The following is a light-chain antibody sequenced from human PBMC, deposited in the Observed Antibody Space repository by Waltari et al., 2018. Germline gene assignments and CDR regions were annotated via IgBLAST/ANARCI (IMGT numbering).Light chain of an antibody. V-gene: IGKV4-1*01. J-gene: IGKJ4*01. CDR2: WAS. CDR1: QSVLYSPNKNTY. Sequence: DIVMTQSPASLAVSLGERATINCKSSQSVLYSPNKNTYLAWYKQKPGQPPILLFYWASTRQPGVPDRFSASGSGTDFTLTISILQSEDVAVYYCQQYYTTPRLTFGGGTKVEIK. CDR3: QQYYTTPRLT.